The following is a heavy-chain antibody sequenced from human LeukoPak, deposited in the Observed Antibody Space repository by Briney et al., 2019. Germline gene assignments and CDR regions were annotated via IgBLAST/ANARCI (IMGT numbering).Heavy chain of an antibody. CDR3: ARGGWNFDY. CDR2: IYYSGST. J-gene: IGHJ4*02. D-gene: IGHD6-19*01. Sequence: PSETLSLTCTVSGGSISSSSYYWGWIRQPPGKGLEWIGSIYYSGSTYYNPSLKSRVTISVDTSKNQFSLKLSSATAADTAVYYCARGGWNFDYWGQGTLVTVSS. V-gene: IGHV4-39*07. CDR1: GGSISSSSYY.